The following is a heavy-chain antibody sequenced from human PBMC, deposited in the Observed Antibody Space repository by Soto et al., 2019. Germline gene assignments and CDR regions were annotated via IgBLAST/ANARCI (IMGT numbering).Heavy chain of an antibody. CDR3: ARYAEVYYYDSSGYPNGDFDY. CDR2: IDPSDSYT. V-gene: IGHV5-10-1*01. Sequence: PGESLKISCKGSGYSFTSYRISWVRQMPGKGLEWMGRIDPSDSYTNYSPSFQGHVTISADKSISTAYLQWSSLKASDTAMYYCARYAEVYYYDSSGYPNGDFDYWGQGTLVTVSS. CDR1: GYSFTSYR. D-gene: IGHD3-22*01. J-gene: IGHJ4*02.